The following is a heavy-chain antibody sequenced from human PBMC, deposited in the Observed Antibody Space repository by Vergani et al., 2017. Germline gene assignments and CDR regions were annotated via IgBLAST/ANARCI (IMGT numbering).Heavy chain of an antibody. CDR3: TSGWYYDSIDYWAY. CDR1: GYTFTSHY. CDR2: INPSGGST. Sequence: QVQLVQSGAEVKKPGASVKVSCKAPGYTFTSHYMHWVRQAPGQGCEWMGIINPSGGSTSYAQKFQGRVTMTRDTSTSTVYMELRSLRSEDTAVYYCTSGWYYDSIDYWAYWGQGTLVTVSS. V-gene: IGHV1-46*03. D-gene: IGHD3-22*01. J-gene: IGHJ4*02.